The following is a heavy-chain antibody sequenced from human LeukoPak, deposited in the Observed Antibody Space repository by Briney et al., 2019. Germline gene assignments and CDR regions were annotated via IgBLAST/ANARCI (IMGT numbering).Heavy chain of an antibody. CDR1: GGSISSHY. D-gene: IGHD6-19*01. V-gene: IGHV4-59*11. CDR3: ARGGSGPYPRLDY. J-gene: IGHJ4*02. Sequence: SETLSLTCTVSGGSISSHYGSWMRQSPGKGLEGIGYIFYSGSPNYSPSLESRVTMSVDTSKNQFSLNLSSVTAGDKAVYYCARGGSGPYPRLDYWGQGSLVTVSS. CDR2: IFYSGSP.